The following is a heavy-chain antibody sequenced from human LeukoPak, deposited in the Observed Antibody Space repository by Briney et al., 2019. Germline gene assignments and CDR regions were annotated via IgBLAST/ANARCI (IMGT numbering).Heavy chain of an antibody. CDR3: AKDANLYDFGSYYLL. Sequence: SETLSLTCTVSGGSISSYYWSWIRQAPGKGLEWIGYIYYSGSTNYNPSLKSRVTMSVDTSKNQFSLKLSSVSAADTAVYYCAKDANLYDFGSYYLLWGQGTLVTVSS. D-gene: IGHD3-10*01. CDR2: IYYSGST. J-gene: IGHJ4*02. V-gene: IGHV4-59*01. CDR1: GGSISSYY.